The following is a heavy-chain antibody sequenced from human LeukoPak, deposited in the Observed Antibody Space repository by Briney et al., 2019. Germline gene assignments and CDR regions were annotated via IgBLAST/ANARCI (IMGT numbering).Heavy chain of an antibody. CDR3: AKDRRTYYDFWSGYYYVY. Sequence: PGGPLRLSCAASGFTFSSYAMSWVRQAPGKGLEWVSAISGSGGSTYYADSVKGRFTISRDNSKNTLYLQMNSLRAEDTAVYYCAKDRRTYYDFWSGYYYVYWGQGTLVTVSS. CDR1: GFTFSSYA. CDR2: ISGSGGST. J-gene: IGHJ4*02. D-gene: IGHD3-3*01. V-gene: IGHV3-23*01.